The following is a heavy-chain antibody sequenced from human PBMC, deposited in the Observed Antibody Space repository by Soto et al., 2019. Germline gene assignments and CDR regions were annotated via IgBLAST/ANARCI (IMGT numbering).Heavy chain of an antibody. V-gene: IGHV2-5*02. Sequence: ITLKESGPTLGKPTKTLTLTCTFSGFSLSSSGLGVAWILQPPGKPLEWLALIYWDDDKRYRPSLESRLTITKDTSKTQVVLTMTNMDSVDTATYYCAYLPCSGGSCYWFSFSGMDVWGHGTKVTVSS. D-gene: IGHD2-15*01. CDR2: IYWDDDK. J-gene: IGHJ6*02. CDR3: AYLPCSGGSCYWFSFSGMDV. CDR1: GFSLSSSGLG.